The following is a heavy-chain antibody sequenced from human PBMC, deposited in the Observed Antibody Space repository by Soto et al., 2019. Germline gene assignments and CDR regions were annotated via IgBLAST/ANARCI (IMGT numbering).Heavy chain of an antibody. CDR2: IYYSGST. D-gene: IGHD3-3*01. J-gene: IGHJ4*02. CDR3: ARGGLPTIFPLY. CDR1: GGSISSGDYY. V-gene: IGHV4-30-4*01. Sequence: SETLSLTCTVSGGSISSGDYYWSWIRQPPGKGLEWIGYIYYSGSTYYNPSLKSRVTISVDTSKNQFSLKLSSVTAADTAVYYCARGGLPTIFPLYWGQGTLVTVSS.